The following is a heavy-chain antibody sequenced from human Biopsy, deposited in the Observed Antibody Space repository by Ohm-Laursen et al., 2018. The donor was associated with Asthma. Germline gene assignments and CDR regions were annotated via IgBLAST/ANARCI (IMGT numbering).Heavy chain of an antibody. Sequence: SLRLSCSASGFAVSRDYMFWVRQAPGKGLERVSVIYSGGTSHTADSVRGRFTISRDFSKNTLHLQMHSLRVEDTAAYYCARGDSSGWSHYYFDYWGQGTLVTVSS. V-gene: IGHV3-53*01. CDR3: ARGDSSGWSHYYFDY. CDR2: IYSGGTS. CDR1: GFAVSRDY. J-gene: IGHJ4*02. D-gene: IGHD6-19*01.